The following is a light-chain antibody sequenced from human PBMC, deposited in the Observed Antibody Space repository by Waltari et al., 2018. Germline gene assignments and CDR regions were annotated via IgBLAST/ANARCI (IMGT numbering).Light chain of an antibody. V-gene: IGKV1-16*01. CDR1: RDIGLY. J-gene: IGKJ3*01. Sequence: DVQMTQSPSSLSASVGDRFTITCRASRDIGLYLAWFQQKPGKAPRSLIYTASSLQSGAPSTFSGSGSGTEFTLTISSLQPEDFATYYCLQYYSYPATFGPGTKVDF. CDR2: TAS. CDR3: LQYYSYPAT.